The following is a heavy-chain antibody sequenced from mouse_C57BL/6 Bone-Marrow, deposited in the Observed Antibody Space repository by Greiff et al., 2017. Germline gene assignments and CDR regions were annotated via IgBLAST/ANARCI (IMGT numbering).Heavy chain of an antibody. CDR1: GFSLTSYG. Sequence: VQLQQSGPGLVQPSQSLSITCTVSGFSLTSYGVHWVRQSPGKGLEWLGVIWSGGSTDYNAAFIYRLSISKENSKSQVFFKMNSLQADDATIYYCSRSNWDYFDYWGQGTTLTVSS. CDR3: SRSNWDYFDY. CDR2: IWSGGST. D-gene: IGHD4-1*01. J-gene: IGHJ2*01. V-gene: IGHV2-2*01.